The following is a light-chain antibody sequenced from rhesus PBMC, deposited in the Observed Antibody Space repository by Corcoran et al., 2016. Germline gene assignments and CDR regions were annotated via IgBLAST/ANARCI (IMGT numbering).Light chain of an antibody. V-gene: IGKV1-22*01. CDR3: LQYGSSPLT. J-gene: IGKJ4*01. CDR2: KAS. CDR1: QGISSR. Sequence: DIQMTQSPSSLSASVGDTVTITCQASQGISSRLAWYQQKPGKAPTLLVYKASSLQSGAPSRFSGSGSGTDFTLPISSLRPEDFATYYCLQYGSSPLTFGGGTKVELK.